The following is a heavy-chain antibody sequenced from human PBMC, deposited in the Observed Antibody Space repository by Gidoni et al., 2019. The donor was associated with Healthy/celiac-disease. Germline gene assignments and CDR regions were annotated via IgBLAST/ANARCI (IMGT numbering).Heavy chain of an antibody. CDR1: GFTFRSYA. D-gene: IGHD2-15*01. J-gene: IGHJ6*02. CDR3: AKGRYCSGGSCYTYYYYGMDV. V-gene: IGHV3-23*01. Sequence: EVQLLESGGGLVQPGGSLSLSCSASGFTFRSYAMRWVRQAPGKGLEWVSAISGSGGSTYYADSVKGRFTISRDNSKNTLYLQMNSLRAEDTAVYYCAKGRYCSGGSCYTYYYYGMDVWGQGTTVTVSS. CDR2: ISGSGGST.